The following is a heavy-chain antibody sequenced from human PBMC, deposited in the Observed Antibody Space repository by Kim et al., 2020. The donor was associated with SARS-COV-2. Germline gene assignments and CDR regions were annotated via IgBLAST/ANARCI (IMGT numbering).Heavy chain of an antibody. Sequence: GESLKISCKGSGYSFTSYWISWVRQMPGKGLEWMGRIDPSDSYTNYSPSFQGHVTISADKSISTAYLQWSSLKASDTAMYYCARLGVRGVIVATPYGMDVWGQGTTVTVSS. V-gene: IGHV5-10-1*01. CDR1: GYSFTSYW. CDR2: IDPSDSYT. D-gene: IGHD3-10*01. J-gene: IGHJ6*02. CDR3: ARLGVRGVIVATPYGMDV.